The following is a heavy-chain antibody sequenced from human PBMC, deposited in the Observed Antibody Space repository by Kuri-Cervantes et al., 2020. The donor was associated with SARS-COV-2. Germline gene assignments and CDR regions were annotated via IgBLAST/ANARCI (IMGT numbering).Heavy chain of an antibody. CDR2: ISAYNGNT. CDR1: GYTFTSYG. D-gene: IGHD2-2*01. J-gene: IGHJ2*01. Sequence: ASVKVSCKASGYTFTSYGISWVRQAPGQGLEWMGWISAYNGNTNYAQKLQGRVTMTTDTSTSTAYMELRSLRSDDTAVYYCARRFHQYQLPHWYFDLWGRGTPVTVSS. CDR3: ARRFHQYQLPHWYFDL. V-gene: IGHV1-18*01.